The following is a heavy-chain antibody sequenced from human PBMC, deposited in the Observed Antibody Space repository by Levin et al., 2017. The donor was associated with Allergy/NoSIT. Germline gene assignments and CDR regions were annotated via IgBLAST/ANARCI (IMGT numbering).Heavy chain of an antibody. J-gene: IGHJ5*02. D-gene: IGHD3-10*01. CDR1: GYSFTSDW. CDR2: IHPGDSKI. CDR3: ASIYGSGSYNLFDP. V-gene: IGHV5-51*01. Sequence: RASVKVSCKGSGYSFTSDWIGWVRQMPGKGLEWMGIIHPGDSKITYSPSFQGQVTISADKSISTAYLQWSSLKASDTAMYFCASIYGSGSYNLFDPWGQGTLVTVSS.